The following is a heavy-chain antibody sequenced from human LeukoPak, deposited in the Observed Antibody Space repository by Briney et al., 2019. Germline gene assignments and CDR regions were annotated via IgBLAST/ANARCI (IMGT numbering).Heavy chain of an antibody. CDR2: IYYSGST. V-gene: IGHV4-39*07. D-gene: IGHD5-18*01. J-gene: IGHJ4*02. CDR3: AREGPVDRGYSYGSSDY. Sequence: SETLSLTCTVSGGSISSSSYYWGWIRQPPGKGLEWIGSIYYSGSTYYNPSLKSRVTISVDTSKNQFSLKLSSVTAADTAVYYCAREGPVDRGYSYGSSDYWGQGTLVTVSS. CDR1: GGSISSSSYY.